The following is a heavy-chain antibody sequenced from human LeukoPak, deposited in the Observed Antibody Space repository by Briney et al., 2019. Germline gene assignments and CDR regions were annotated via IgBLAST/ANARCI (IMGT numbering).Heavy chain of an antibody. J-gene: IGHJ5*02. V-gene: IGHV4-39*01. CDR1: GGSISSSSYY. D-gene: IGHD6-19*01. Sequence: SETLSLTCTVSGGSISSSSYYWGWIRQPPGKGLEWIGSVYYSGSTYYNPSLKSRVTMSVDTSKNQFSLKLSSVTAADTAVYYCARHVLKRGIAVAGTPGWFDPWGQGTLVTVSS. CDR3: ARHVLKRGIAVAGTPGWFDP. CDR2: VYYSGST.